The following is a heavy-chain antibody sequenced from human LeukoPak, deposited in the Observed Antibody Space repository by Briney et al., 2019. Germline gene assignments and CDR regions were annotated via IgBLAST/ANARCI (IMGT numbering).Heavy chain of an antibody. CDR2: IKQDGSEK. J-gene: IGHJ4*02. V-gene: IGHV3-7*01. D-gene: IGHD3-3*01. CDR3: AREGVWTGLGY. Sequence: GGSLRLSCAASGFTMSSYWMSWVRQAPGKGLEWVANIKQDGSEKYYVDSVKGRFAISRDNAKNSLYLQMNSLRAEDTAVYYCAREGVWTGLGYWGQGTLVTVSS. CDR1: GFTMSSYW.